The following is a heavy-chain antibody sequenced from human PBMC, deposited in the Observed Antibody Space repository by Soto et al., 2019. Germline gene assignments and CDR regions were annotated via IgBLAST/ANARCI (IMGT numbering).Heavy chain of an antibody. D-gene: IGHD3-9*01. CDR2: INPSGGST. CDR1: GYTFTSYY. Sequence: ASVKVSCKASGYTFTSYYMHWVRPAPGQGLEWMGIINPSGGSTSYAQKFQGRVTMTRDTSTSTVYMELSSLRSEDTAVYYCARSPTHRYFDWLLPRAPFDYWGQGTLVTVSS. CDR3: ARSPTHRYFDWLLPRAPFDY. V-gene: IGHV1-46*01. J-gene: IGHJ4*02.